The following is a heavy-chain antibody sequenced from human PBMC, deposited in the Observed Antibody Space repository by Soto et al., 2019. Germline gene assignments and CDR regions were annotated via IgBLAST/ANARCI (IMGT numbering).Heavy chain of an antibody. J-gene: IGHJ4*02. CDR3: VKDSPVSGKYQDLDY. CDR1: VFNFRVEA. CDR2: LTPGGETT. D-gene: IGHD1-26*01. Sequence: WGSLLLSCAASVFNFRVEAMTWVRQAPGKGLEWISALTPGGETTYYINSVKGRFTISRDNSKDTLFLQMNSLTDADTAIYYCVKDSPVSGKYQDLDYWGQGTMVTVSS. V-gene: IGHV3-23*01.